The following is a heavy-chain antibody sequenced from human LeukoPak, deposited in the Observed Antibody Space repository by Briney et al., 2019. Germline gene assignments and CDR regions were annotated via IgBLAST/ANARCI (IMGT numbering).Heavy chain of an antibody. D-gene: IGHD4-17*01. Sequence: GSLGLSFAPSGVLFNNFDFHWVRPAPGKGLEWIASVSYDGSNKYYADSVRGRLTISRDNSKNTLYLQMNSLRAEDTAVYYCARAGRADGDYHYFDYWGQGTLVTVSS. CDR3: ARAGRADGDYHYFDY. V-gene: IGHV3-30-3*01. CDR1: GVLFNNFD. CDR2: VSYDGSNK. J-gene: IGHJ4*02.